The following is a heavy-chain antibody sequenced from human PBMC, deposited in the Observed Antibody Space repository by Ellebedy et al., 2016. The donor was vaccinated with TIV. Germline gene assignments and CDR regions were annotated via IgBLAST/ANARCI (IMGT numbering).Heavy chain of an antibody. D-gene: IGHD5-24*01. Sequence: GGSLRLXXAASGFTFSRTAMSWVRQAPGKGLEWVSVISSSGVTTDYADSVKGRFTISRDNSKNTLILQMNSLRAEDTAEYYCARQREGYNFHYFDSWGQGTLVTVSS. CDR3: ARQREGYNFHYFDS. V-gene: IGHV3-23*01. J-gene: IGHJ4*02. CDR1: GFTFSRTA. CDR2: ISSSGVTT.